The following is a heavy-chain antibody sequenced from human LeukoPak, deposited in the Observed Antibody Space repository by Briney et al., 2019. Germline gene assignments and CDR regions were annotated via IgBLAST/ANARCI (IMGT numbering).Heavy chain of an antibody. V-gene: IGHV4-4*07. Sequence: PLETLSLTCTVSGGSISSYYWTWIRQSAGKGLEWIGRIHTSGSTNYNPSLKSRVTMSVDTSKNQFSLKVSSVTAADTGVYYCARAPEFSSGWLLDCWGQGSLVTVSS. D-gene: IGHD6-19*01. CDR1: GGSISSYY. CDR3: ARAPEFSSGWLLDC. J-gene: IGHJ4*02. CDR2: IHTSGST.